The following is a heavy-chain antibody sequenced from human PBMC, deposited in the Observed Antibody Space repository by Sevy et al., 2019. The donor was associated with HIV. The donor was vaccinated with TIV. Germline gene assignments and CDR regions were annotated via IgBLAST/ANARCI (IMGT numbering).Heavy chain of an antibody. CDR2: ISYDGSNK. J-gene: IGHJ4*02. CDR3: AKDNYSGISF. D-gene: IGHD2-15*01. CDR1: GFTFSSYG. V-gene: IGHV3-30*18. Sequence: GGSLRLSCAASGFTFSSYGMHWVRQAPGKGLEWVAVISYDGSNKYYADSVKGRFTISRDNSKNTLYLQMKSLRAEDTAVYYCAKDNYSGISFWGQGTLVTVSS.